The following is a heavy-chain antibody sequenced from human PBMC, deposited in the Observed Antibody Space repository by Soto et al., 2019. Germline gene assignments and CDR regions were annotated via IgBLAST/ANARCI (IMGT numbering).Heavy chain of an antibody. D-gene: IGHD6-19*01. CDR3: AGRIAVAGTLAY. J-gene: IGHJ4*02. CDR1: GLTFSSYA. CDR2: ISGSGGST. Sequence: LRLSCAASGLTFSSYAMSWVRQAPGKGLEWVSAISGSGGSTFYPDSVKGRFTISRDNSKNTLFLQMKSLRGEDTAVYYCAGRIAVAGTLAYWGQGTLVTVSS. V-gene: IGHV3-23*01.